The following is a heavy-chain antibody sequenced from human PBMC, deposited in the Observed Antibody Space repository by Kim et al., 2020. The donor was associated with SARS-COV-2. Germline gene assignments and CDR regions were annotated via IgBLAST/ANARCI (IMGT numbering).Heavy chain of an antibody. CDR2: ISGSGGST. J-gene: IGHJ5*02. CDR1: GFTFSSYA. V-gene: IGHV3-23*01. D-gene: IGHD3-3*01. Sequence: GGSLRLSCAASGFTFSSYAMSWVRQAPGKGLEWVSAISGSGGSTYYGDSVKGRFTISRDNSKNTLYLQMNSLRAEDTAVYYCARDSDAPYYDLWCAYSPMHTRFCPCGERSLVSLSS. CDR3: ARDSDAPYYDLWCAYSPMHTRFCP.